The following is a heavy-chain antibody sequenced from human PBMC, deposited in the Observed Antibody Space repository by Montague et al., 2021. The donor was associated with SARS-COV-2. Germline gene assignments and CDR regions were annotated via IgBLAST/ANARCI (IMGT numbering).Heavy chain of an antibody. J-gene: IGHJ4*02. Sequence: LSCAASGFTFSSYAMHWVRQAPGKGLEWVAVISYDGSNKYYADSVKGRFTISRDNSKNTLYLQMNSLRAEDTAVYYCARIQYGGYGGAFDYWGQGTLVTVSS. CDR2: ISYDGSNK. V-gene: IGHV3-30-3*01. D-gene: IGHD5-12*01. CDR3: ARIQYGGYGGAFDY. CDR1: GFTFSSYA.